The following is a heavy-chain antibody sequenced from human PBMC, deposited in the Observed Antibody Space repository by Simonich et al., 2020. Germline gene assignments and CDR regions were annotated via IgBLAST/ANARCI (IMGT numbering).Heavy chain of an antibody. CDR1: GYTFTGYY. CDR3: ARGALTGDYYYMDV. D-gene: IGHD7-27*01. CDR2: INTNRGGT. Sequence: QVQLVQSGAEVKKPGASVKVSCKASGYTFTGYYMHWVRQAPGQGLEGRGWINTNRGGTNYAQKFQGRVTMTRETSISTAYMELSRLRSDDTAVYYCARGALTGDYYYMDVWGKGTTVTVSS. J-gene: IGHJ6*03. V-gene: IGHV1-2*02.